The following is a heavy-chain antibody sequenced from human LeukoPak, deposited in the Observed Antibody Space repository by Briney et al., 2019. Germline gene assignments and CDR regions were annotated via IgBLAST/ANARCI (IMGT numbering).Heavy chain of an antibody. D-gene: IGHD3-22*01. Sequence: PSETLSLTCAVYGGSFSGYYWSWIRQPPGKGLEWIGEINHSGSTNDNPSLKSRVTISVDTSKHQFSLKLSSVTAADTAVYYCACSYYYDSSGYKYNWFDPWGQGTLVTVSS. V-gene: IGHV4-34*01. CDR3: ACSYYYDSSGYKYNWFDP. CDR2: INHSGST. J-gene: IGHJ5*02. CDR1: GGSFSGYY.